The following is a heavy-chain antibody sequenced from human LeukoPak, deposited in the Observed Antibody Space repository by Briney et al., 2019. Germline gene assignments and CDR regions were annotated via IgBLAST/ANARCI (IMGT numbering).Heavy chain of an antibody. CDR3: VRAIVYSAYDYLGY. CDR2: INSDGSTT. J-gene: IGHJ4*02. Sequence: GGSLRLSCAASGFTFRTSWMHWVRQAPGKGLVWVSRINSDGSTTNYADSVKGRFTISRDNAKNTLYLQMNSLRAEDTAVYYCVRAIVYSAYDYLGYWGQGSLVTASS. V-gene: IGHV3-74*01. D-gene: IGHD5-12*01. CDR1: GFTFRTSW.